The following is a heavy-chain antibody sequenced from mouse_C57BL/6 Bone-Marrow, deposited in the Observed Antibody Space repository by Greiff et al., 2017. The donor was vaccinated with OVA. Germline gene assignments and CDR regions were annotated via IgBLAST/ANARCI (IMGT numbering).Heavy chain of an antibody. J-gene: IGHJ4*01. V-gene: IGHV1-15*01. D-gene: IGHD1-1*01. CDR2: IDPETGGT. CDR3: TSRNYYGSEAMDY. CDR1: GYTFTDYE. Sequence: QVQLQQSGAELVRPGASVTLSCKASGYTFTDYEMHWVKQTPVHGLEWIGAIDPETGGTVYNQKFKGKAILTADKSSSTAYMELRSLTSEDSAVYYCTSRNYYGSEAMDYWGQGTSVTVSS.